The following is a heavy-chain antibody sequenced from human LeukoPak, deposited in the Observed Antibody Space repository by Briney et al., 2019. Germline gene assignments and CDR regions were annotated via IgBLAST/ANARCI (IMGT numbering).Heavy chain of an antibody. CDR1: GFKFDGYG. D-gene: IGHD3-22*01. Sequence: GGSLRLSCAASGFKFDGYGMSWVRHAPGKGLEWVCDINWNGAWTGYADSVKGRFTISRDNAKNSLYLQMNSLRAEDTALYSCAGYYYDSSRGFDLWGQGTLVTVSA. CDR2: INWNGAWT. CDR3: AGYYYDSSRGFDL. J-gene: IGHJ5*02. V-gene: IGHV3-20*04.